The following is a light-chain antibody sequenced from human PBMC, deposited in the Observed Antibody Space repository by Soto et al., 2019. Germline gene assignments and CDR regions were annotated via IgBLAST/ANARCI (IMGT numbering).Light chain of an antibody. CDR1: SSDIGTYNL. V-gene: IGLV2-23*01. CDR2: EGN. J-gene: IGLJ3*02. CDR3: CYYAEGGTLV. Sequence: QSALTQPASVSGSPGQAITISCTGTSSDIGTYNLVSWYQQHQVKAPKHLIYEGNKRPSGVSNRFSGSRSGTTAYLTISGLQDEDEADYYCCYYAEGGTLVFGEGTKLTVL.